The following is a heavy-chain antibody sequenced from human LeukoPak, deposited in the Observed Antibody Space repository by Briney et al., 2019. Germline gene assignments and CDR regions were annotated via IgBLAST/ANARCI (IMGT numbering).Heavy chain of an antibody. J-gene: IGHJ4*02. V-gene: IGHV4-34*01. Sequence: PSETLSLTCAVYGGSFSGYYWSWIRQPPGKGLEWIGEINHSGSTNYNPSLKSGVTISVDKSKNQFSLKLSSVTAADTAVYYCARTNPLRYWGQGTLVTVSS. CDR1: GGSFSGYY. CDR2: INHSGST. CDR3: ARTNPLRY.